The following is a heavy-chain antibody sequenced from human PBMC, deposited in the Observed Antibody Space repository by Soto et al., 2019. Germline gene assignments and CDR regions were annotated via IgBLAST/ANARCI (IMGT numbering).Heavy chain of an antibody. CDR1: GGSISSYY. CDR3: ARAGIVRGVMGDCYYGIGV. D-gene: IGHD3-10*02. CDR2: IYYSGST. V-gene: IGHV4-59*01. Sequence: SETLSLTCTVSGGSISSYYWSWIRQPPGKGLEWIGYIYYSGSTNYNPSLKSRVTISVDTSKNQFSLKLSSVTAADTAVYYCARAGIVRGVMGDCYYGIGVWGQGTTVAGSS. J-gene: IGHJ6*02.